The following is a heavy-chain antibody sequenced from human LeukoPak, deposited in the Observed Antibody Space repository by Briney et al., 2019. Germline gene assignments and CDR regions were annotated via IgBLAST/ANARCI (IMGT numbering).Heavy chain of an antibody. V-gene: IGHV3-30*03. CDR1: GFTFSSYG. CDR3: AREVVVVGATGGGFDY. CDR2: ISYDGSNK. Sequence: GGSLGLSCAASGFTFSSYGMHWVRQAPGKGLEWVAVISYDGSNKYYADSVKGRFTISRDNSKNTLYLQTNSLRAEDTAVYYCAREVVVVGATGGGFDYWGQGTLVTVSS. D-gene: IGHD1-26*01. J-gene: IGHJ4*02.